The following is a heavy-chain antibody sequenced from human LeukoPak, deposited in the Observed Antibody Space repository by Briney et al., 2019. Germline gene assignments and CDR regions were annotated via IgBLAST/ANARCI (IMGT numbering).Heavy chain of an antibody. CDR2: IHYSGGT. CDR3: ARQGSYYYFDY. Sequence: PSETLSLTRTVSGGSFSTYYWSWIRQPPGKGLEWIGYIHYSGGTSYNPSLKSRVTVSVDTSKNQFSLDLRYVNAADTAVYYCARQGSYYYFDYWGQGTLVTVSS. J-gene: IGHJ4*02. CDR1: GGSFSTYY. D-gene: IGHD1-26*01. V-gene: IGHV4-59*01.